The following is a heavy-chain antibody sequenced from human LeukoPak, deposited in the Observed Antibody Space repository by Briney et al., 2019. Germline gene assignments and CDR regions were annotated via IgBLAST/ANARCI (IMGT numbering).Heavy chain of an antibody. CDR1: GNSISSYY. D-gene: IGHD1-7*01. V-gene: IGHV4-59*08. J-gene: IGHJ5*02. CDR2: IYYSGST. Sequence: SETLSLTCAVSGNSISSYYWSWIRQPPGKGLEWIGYIYYSGSTNYNPSLKSRVTISVDTSKNQVSLKLSSVTAADTAVYYCAAAAGITGTTLWFDPWGQGTLVTVSS. CDR3: AAAAGITGTTLWFDP.